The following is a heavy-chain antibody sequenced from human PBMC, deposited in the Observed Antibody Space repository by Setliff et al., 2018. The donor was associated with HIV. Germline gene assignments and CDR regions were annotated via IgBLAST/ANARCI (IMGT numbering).Heavy chain of an antibody. CDR2: ISANNGSS. V-gene: IGHV1-18*01. Sequence: GASVKVSCKSSGYTFTKYGITWVRQAPGQGLEWMGWISANNGSSYFAQKLQDRVTMTSDTSTSTAYMELRSLRSDDAAVYYCARVRERVTIFGVVRDFDSWGQGTQVTVS. D-gene: IGHD3-3*01. J-gene: IGHJ4*02. CDR3: ARVRERVTIFGVVRDFDS. CDR1: GYTFTKYG.